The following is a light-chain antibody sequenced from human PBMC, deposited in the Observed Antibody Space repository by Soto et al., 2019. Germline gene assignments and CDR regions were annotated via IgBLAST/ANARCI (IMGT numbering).Light chain of an antibody. CDR1: SSNIGTNT. CDR3: AAWDDSLSGHFV. V-gene: IGLV1-44*01. Sequence: QSVLTQPPSASGTPAQRVTISCSGSSSNIGTNTVSWYQHLPGTAPKLLIYNNNQRPSGVPDRFSGSKSGTSASLAISGLQSEDEADYYCAAWDDSLSGHFVFGTGTKVTVL. J-gene: IGLJ1*01. CDR2: NNN.